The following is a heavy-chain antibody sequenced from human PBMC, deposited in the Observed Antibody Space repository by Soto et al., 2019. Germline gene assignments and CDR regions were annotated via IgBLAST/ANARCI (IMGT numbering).Heavy chain of an antibody. Sequence: SETLSLTCTVSGASISPYFWSWIGQPPGKGQERIGHIYYSGSTDYNPSLESRVTISTDTSKNKLSLRLSSVAAADTAVYYCARELVVAATPRAFDIWGQGTVVTVSS. D-gene: IGHD2-15*01. CDR1: GASISPYF. CDR2: IYYSGST. J-gene: IGHJ3*02. V-gene: IGHV4-59*01. CDR3: ARELVVAATPRAFDI.